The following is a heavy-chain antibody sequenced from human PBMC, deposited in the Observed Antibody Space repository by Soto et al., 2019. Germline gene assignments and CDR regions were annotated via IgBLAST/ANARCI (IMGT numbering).Heavy chain of an antibody. CDR1: GFTFSSYW. Sequence: GGSLRLSCAASGFTFSSYWMSWVRQAPGKGLEWVANIKQDGSEKYYVDSVKGRFTISRDNAKNSLYLQMNSLRAEDTAVYYCARAAATLWFTDAFDIWGQGTMVTVSS. CDR2: IKQDGSEK. CDR3: ARAAATLWFTDAFDI. V-gene: IGHV3-7*01. J-gene: IGHJ3*02. D-gene: IGHD2-21*01.